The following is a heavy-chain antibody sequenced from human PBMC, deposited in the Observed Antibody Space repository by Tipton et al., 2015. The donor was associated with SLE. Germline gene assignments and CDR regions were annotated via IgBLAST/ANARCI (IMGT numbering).Heavy chain of an antibody. V-gene: IGHV4-30-2*01. D-gene: IGHD1-7*01. CDR2: IYHSGST. Sequence: TLSLTCAVSSGSISSGVYSWSWIRQPPGKGLEWIGYIYHSGSTYYNPSLKSRVTISVDRSKNQFSLKLSSVAAADTAVYYCASGNWDYDAFDIWGQGTMVTVSS. CDR1: SGSISSGVYS. J-gene: IGHJ3*02. CDR3: ASGNWDYDAFDI.